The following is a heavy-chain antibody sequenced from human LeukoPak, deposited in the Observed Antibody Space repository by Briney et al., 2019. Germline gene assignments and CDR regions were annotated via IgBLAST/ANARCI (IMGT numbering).Heavy chain of an antibody. CDR2: VYYSGST. V-gene: IGHV4-59*01. CDR3: AGAYSDYNFIFDY. J-gene: IGHJ4*02. Sequence: PSETLSLTCTVSGGSISSYYWSWIRQPPGKGLEWIGFVYYSGSTNYDPSLKSRVTISLDTSKNQFSLKMSSVTAADTAVYYCAGAYSDYNFIFDYWGQGTLVTVSS. CDR1: GGSISSYY. D-gene: IGHD5-12*01.